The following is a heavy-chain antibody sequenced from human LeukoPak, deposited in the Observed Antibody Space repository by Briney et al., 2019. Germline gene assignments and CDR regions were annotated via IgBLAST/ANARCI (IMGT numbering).Heavy chain of an antibody. CDR1: GFTVSSNY. CDR3: AGTYSGYDSDDY. D-gene: IGHD5-12*01. Sequence: GGSLRLSCAASGFTVSSNYMSWVRQAPGKGLEWVSVIYSGGSTYYADSVKGRFTISRDNSKNTLYLQMNSLRAEDTAVYYCAGTYSGYDSDDYWGQGTLVTVSS. J-gene: IGHJ4*02. V-gene: IGHV3-66*01. CDR2: IYSGGST.